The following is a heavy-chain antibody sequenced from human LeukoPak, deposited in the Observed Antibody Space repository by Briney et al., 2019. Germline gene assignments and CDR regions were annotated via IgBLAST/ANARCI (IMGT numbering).Heavy chain of an antibody. CDR2: ISATSTRI. CDR1: GFTFNYYN. CDR3: ARDSIYSDTTDYYYDY. D-gene: IGHD3-22*01. Sequence: GGSLRLSCAASGFTFNYYNMNWVRQAPGKGPEWVSFISATSTRICYADAVKGRFTISRDNAKNSLYLQMNSLRAEDTAVYYCARDSIYSDTTDYYYDYWGQGTLVTVSS. V-gene: IGHV3-21*01. J-gene: IGHJ4*02.